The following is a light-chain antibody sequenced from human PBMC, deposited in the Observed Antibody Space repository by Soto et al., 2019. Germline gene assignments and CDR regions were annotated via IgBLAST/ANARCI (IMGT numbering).Light chain of an antibody. V-gene: IGKV3-20*01. CDR3: QQYGSSPYT. Sequence: EIVLTQSPGTLSLSPGERATLSCRASQSVRGNYLAWYQQKPGQSPRLLIYGASSRATGIPDRFSGSGYATDFTLTISRLEPEDFAVYSCQQYGSSPYTFGQGTKLEIK. CDR1: QSVRGNY. J-gene: IGKJ2*01. CDR2: GAS.